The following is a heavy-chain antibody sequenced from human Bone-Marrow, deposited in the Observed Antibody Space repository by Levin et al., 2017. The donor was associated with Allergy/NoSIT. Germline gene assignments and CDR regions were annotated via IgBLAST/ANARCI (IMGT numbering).Heavy chain of an antibody. CDR2: ISHDGKNE. Sequence: AGGSLRLSCVGSEFSFSSFGLHWVRQAPGKGLEWVALISHDGKNEFLADSVTGRFTISRDNSQNTLSLQMDGLRPEDTAVYYCAKDHLPYIDYDRSGHYSARYYYGMDVWGQGTTVTVS. CDR1: EFSFSSFG. D-gene: IGHD3-22*01. J-gene: IGHJ6*02. CDR3: AKDHLPYIDYDRSGHYSARYYYGMDV. V-gene: IGHV3-30*18.